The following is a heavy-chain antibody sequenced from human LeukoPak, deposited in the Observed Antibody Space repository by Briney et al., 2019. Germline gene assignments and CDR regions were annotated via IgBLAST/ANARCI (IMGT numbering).Heavy chain of an antibody. V-gene: IGHV3-48*04. CDR1: GFSFSSYG. Sequence: GGSLRLSCAASGFSFSSYGMGWVRQAPGKGLEWVSNIGSSGTTIYYADSVKGRFSISRDNAKSSLYLQMNSLRVEDTAVYYCALFAVASDFDYWGQGALVTVSS. D-gene: IGHD6-19*01. CDR2: IGSSGTTI. J-gene: IGHJ4*02. CDR3: ALFAVASDFDY.